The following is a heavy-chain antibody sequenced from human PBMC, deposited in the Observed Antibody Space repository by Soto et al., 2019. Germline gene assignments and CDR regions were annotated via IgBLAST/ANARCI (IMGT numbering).Heavy chain of an antibody. J-gene: IGHJ6*02. CDR2: ISSSGSTI. CDR1: GFTFSSYE. D-gene: IGHD3-9*01. Sequence: EVPLVESGGGLVQPGGSLRLSCAASGFTFSSYEMNWVRQAPGKGLEWVSYISSSGSTIYYADSVKGRFTISRDNAKNSLYLQMNSLRAEDTAVYYCASLELRYFDWLSTYYGMDVWGQGTTVTVSS. CDR3: ASLELRYFDWLSTYYGMDV. V-gene: IGHV3-48*03.